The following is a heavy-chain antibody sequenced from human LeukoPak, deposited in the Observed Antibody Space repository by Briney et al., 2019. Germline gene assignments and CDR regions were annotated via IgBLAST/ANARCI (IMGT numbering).Heavy chain of an antibody. CDR1: GFTFSSYA. J-gene: IGHJ4*02. CDR2: ISSNGGST. Sequence: SGGSLRLSCAASGFTFSSYAMHWVRQAPGKGLEYVSAISSNGGSTYYANSVKGRFTISRDNSKNTLYLQMGSLRAEDMAVYYCARAYYDYGDYGLDYWGQGTLVTVSS. V-gene: IGHV3-64*01. CDR3: ARAYYDYGDYGLDY. D-gene: IGHD4-17*01.